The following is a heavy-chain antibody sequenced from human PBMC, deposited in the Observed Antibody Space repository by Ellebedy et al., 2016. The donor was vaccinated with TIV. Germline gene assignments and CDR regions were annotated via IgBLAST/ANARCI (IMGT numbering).Heavy chain of an antibody. CDR2: LSVSGDTT. Sequence: GESLKISCAASGFTFSSYAMAWVRQAPGKGLEWVSSLSVSGDTTYYADSVKGRFTISSDNSKNTLTLHMNRLRAEDTAVYYCAKLSQPQLLPDYRHAFDIWGQGTMVTVSS. J-gene: IGHJ3*02. CDR1: GFTFSSYA. CDR3: AKLSQPQLLPDYRHAFDI. D-gene: IGHD5-12*01. V-gene: IGHV3-23*01.